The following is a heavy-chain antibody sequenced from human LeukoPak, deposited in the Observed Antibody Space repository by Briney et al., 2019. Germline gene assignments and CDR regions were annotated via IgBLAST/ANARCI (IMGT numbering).Heavy chain of an antibody. CDR1: GGTFSSYA. J-gene: IGHJ4*02. CDR2: IIPIFGTA. CDR3: ARKGGTRFDFWRGYGY. V-gene: IGHV1-69*13. Sequence: SVKVSCKASGGTFSSYAISWVRQAPGQGLEWMGGIIPIFGTANYAQKFQGRATITADESTSTAYMELSSLRSEDTAVYYCARKGGTRFDFWRGYGYWGQGTLVTVSS. D-gene: IGHD3-3*01.